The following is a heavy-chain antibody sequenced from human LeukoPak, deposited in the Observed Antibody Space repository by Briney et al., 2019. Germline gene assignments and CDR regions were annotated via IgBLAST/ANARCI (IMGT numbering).Heavy chain of an antibody. V-gene: IGHV4-30-4*01. CDR3: VRARGYDILTGYHRPFDY. CDR2: FYYSGST. J-gene: IGHJ4*02. Sequence: SETLSLTCTVSGGSISSGDYYWSWIRQPPGKGLEWIGYFYYSGSTYYNPSLKSRVTISVDTSKNQFSLKLSSVTAADTAVYYCVRARGYDILTGYHRPFDYWGQGTLVTVSS. CDR1: GGSISSGDYY. D-gene: IGHD3-9*01.